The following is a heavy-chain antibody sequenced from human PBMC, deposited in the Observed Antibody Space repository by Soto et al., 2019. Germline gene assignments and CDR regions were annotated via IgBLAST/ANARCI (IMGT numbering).Heavy chain of an antibody. J-gene: IGHJ4*02. V-gene: IGHV3-23*01. D-gene: IGHD6-13*01. CDR2: ISGSGGST. Sequence: EVQLLESGGGLVQPGGSLRLSCAASGFTFSSYAMSWVRQAPGKGLEWVSAISGSGGSTYYADSVKGRFTISRDNSKNTLYRQRNGRRAGDTAVYYGGKENGYGSSWFELDYWGQGPLVTVSS. CDR1: GFTFSSYA. CDR3: GKENGYGSSWFELDY.